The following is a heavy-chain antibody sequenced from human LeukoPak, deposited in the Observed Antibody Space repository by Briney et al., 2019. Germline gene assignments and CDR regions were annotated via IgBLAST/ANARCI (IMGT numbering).Heavy chain of an antibody. CDR3: ARAPRKFRGIIVTPLYYFDY. Sequence: GGSLRLSCATAGFTFTNYAMTLVRQAPGKGLELVSTISGRAENTYYADSVKGRFTISRDNSKNTLYLQMNSLRAEDTAIYYCARAPRKFRGIIVTPLYYFDYWGQGALVTVSS. D-gene: IGHD3-10*01. CDR2: ISGRAENT. J-gene: IGHJ4*02. V-gene: IGHV3-23*01. CDR1: GFTFTNYA.